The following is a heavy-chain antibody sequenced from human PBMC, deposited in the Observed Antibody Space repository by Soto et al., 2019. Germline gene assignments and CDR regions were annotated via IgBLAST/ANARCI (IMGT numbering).Heavy chain of an antibody. CDR3: ARDMVVVPAAMHYGMDV. D-gene: IGHD2-2*01. CDR2: IYYSGST. Sequence: SETLSLTCTVSGGSISSGDYYWSWIRQPPGKGLEWIGYIYYSGSTYYNPSLKSRVTISVDTSKNQFSLKLSSVTAADTAVYYCARDMVVVPAAMHYGMDVWGQGTRVTVS. J-gene: IGHJ6*02. CDR1: GGSISSGDYY. V-gene: IGHV4-30-4*01.